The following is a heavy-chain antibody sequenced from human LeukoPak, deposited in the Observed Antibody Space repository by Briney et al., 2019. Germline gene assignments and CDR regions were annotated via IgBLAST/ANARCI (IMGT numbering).Heavy chain of an antibody. Sequence: GGSLRLSCAASGFTFSSYAMSWVRQAPGKGLEWVGRIKSKTDGGTTDYAAPVKGRFTISRDDSKNTLYLQMNSLKTEDTAVYYCTTDRGYSGYDNDAFDIWGQGTMVTVSS. D-gene: IGHD5-12*01. CDR3: TTDRGYSGYDNDAFDI. J-gene: IGHJ3*02. CDR1: GFTFSSYA. V-gene: IGHV3-15*01. CDR2: IKSKTDGGTT.